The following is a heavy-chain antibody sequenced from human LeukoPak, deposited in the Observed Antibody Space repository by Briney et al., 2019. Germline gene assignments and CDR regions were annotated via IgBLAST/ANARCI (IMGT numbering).Heavy chain of an antibody. J-gene: IGHJ6*03. V-gene: IGHV5-51*01. CDR2: IYPGDSDT. CDR1: GYSFSTYW. CDR3: ARRTGAASYYYYMDV. Sequence: GESLKISCKASGYSFSTYWIAWVRQMPGKGLEWMGIIYPGDSDTRYSPSFQGQVTISADESISTAYLQWSSLKASDTALYYCARRTGAASYYYYMDVWGKGTTVTVSS. D-gene: IGHD6-13*01.